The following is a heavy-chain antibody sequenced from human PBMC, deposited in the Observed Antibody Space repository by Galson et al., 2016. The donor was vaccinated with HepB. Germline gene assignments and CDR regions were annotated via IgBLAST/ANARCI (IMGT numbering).Heavy chain of an antibody. Sequence: SLRLSCAASGFTVSGKYMSWARQAPGKGLEWVAVIFSVDATYYRAPVKGRFTISRDNSTNTRYLKMNNLIAEDKAVYYCEGYSDPFDIRGQGTMVTVSS. J-gene: IGHJ3*02. V-gene: IGHV3-53*01. CDR2: IFSVDAT. CDR3: EGYSDPFDI. D-gene: IGHD3-22*01. CDR1: GFTVSGKY.